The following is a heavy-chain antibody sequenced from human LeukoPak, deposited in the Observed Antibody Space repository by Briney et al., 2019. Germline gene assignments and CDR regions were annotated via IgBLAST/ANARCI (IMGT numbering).Heavy chain of an antibody. CDR2: IYYSGNT. J-gene: IGHJ4*02. Sequence: GSLRLSCAASGFTFSSHGMSWVRQPPGKGLEWIGSIYYSGNTYYNASLKSRVTISVDTSKNQFSLKLSSVTAADTAVYYCARIAKRGGSGRDPGYWGQGTLVTVSS. D-gene: IGHD3-10*01. CDR3: ARIAKRGGSGRDPGY. V-gene: IGHV4-39*01. CDR1: GFTFSSHG.